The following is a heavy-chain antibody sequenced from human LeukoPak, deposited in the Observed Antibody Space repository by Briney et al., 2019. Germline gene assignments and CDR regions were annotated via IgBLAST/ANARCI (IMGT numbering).Heavy chain of an antibody. J-gene: IGHJ5*02. CDR3: ARCYDLSAAVAGWFDP. CDR2: IYTSGST. CDR1: GGSISSYY. Sequence: PSETLSLTCTVSGGSISSYYWSWIRQPAGKGLEWIGRIYTSGSTNYNPSLKSRVTISVDTSKNQFSLKLSSVTAADTAVYYCARCYDLSAAVAGWFDPWGQGTLVTVSS. D-gene: IGHD6-19*01. V-gene: IGHV4-4*07.